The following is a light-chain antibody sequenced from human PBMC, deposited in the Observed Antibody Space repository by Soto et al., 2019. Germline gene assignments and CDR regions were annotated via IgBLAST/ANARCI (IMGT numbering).Light chain of an antibody. V-gene: IGLV3-21*02. CDR1: NIESKN. CDR3: QSYDSSLSGYV. CDR2: DDG. Sequence: SYELTQPPSVSVAPGRTARIVCGGNNIESKNVFWYQQTPGQAPVLVIFDDGVRPSGIPERFSGSNSGNTATLTVTRVEAGDEADYYCQSYDSSLSGYVFGTGTKVTVL. J-gene: IGLJ1*01.